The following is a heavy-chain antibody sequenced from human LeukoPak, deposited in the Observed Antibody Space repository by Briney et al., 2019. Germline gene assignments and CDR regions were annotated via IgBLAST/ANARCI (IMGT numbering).Heavy chain of an antibody. Sequence: NPGGSLRLSCAASGFTFSSYGMHWVRQAPGKGLEWIGSVHHSGSTYYNPSLKSRVTLSIDPSRNQLSLKLSSVTAADTAVYYCARGFRSSSGYYDSRTYNFDYWGQGTLVTVSS. V-gene: IGHV4-38-2*01. CDR3: ARGFRSSSGYYDSRTYNFDY. CDR2: VHHSGST. J-gene: IGHJ4*02. CDR1: GFTFSSYG. D-gene: IGHD3-22*01.